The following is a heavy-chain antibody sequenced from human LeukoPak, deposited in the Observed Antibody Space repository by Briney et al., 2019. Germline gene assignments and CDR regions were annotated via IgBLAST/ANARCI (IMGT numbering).Heavy chain of an antibody. J-gene: IGHJ4*02. D-gene: IGHD2-8*01. Sequence: GGSLRLPCAASGFTFSTYAMSWVRQAPGKGLEWVSSISGSGGNTYYADSVKGRFTISRDNSKNTLYLQMNSLRAEDTALYYCAKASNGFFDYWGQGTLVTVSS. V-gene: IGHV3-23*01. CDR3: AKASNGFFDY. CDR2: ISGSGGNT. CDR1: GFTFSTYA.